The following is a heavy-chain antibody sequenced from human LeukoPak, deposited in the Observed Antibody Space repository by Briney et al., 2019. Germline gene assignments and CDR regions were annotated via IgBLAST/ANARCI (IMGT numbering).Heavy chain of an antibody. V-gene: IGHV4-4*07. CDR2: IYISGST. CDR3: ARETSTVTYRIFDY. D-gene: IGHD4-17*01. CDR1: GGSISSYY. J-gene: IGHJ4*02. Sequence: SETLSLTCTVSGGSISSYYWSWIRQPAGEGLEWIGRIYISGSTNYNPSLKSRVTMSVDTSKSQFSLKLTSVIAADTAVYYCARETSTVTYRIFDYWGQGTLVTVSS.